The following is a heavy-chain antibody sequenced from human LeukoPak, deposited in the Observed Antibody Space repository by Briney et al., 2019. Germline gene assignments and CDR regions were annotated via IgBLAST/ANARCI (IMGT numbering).Heavy chain of an antibody. CDR3: ARDEMTNKIAAFDI. CDR1: GFTFSSYW. D-gene: IGHD4-11*01. J-gene: IGHJ3*02. Sequence: GGSLRLSCAASGFTFSSYWMSWVRQAPGKGLEWVANIKQDGSEKYYVDSVKGRFTISRDNAKNSLYLQMNSLRAEDTAVYYCARDEMTNKIAAFDIWGQGTMVTVSS. V-gene: IGHV3-7*01. CDR2: IKQDGSEK.